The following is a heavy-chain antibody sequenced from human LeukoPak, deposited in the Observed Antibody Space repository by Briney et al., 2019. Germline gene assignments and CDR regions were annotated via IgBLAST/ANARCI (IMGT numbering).Heavy chain of an antibody. CDR2: IVGSSSTI. D-gene: IGHD1-1*01. Sequence: QPGGSLRLSCAASGFIFSTYSMNWVRQAPGKGLEWVSYIVGSSSTIYYADSVKGRFTISRDNAKNSLYLQMDSLRAEDTAVYYCATDSPETAAFDYWGQGTLVTVSS. J-gene: IGHJ4*02. CDR1: GFIFSTYS. CDR3: ATDSPETAAFDY. V-gene: IGHV3-48*04.